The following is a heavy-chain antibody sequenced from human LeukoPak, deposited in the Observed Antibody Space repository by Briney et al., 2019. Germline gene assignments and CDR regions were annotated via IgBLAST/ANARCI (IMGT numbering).Heavy chain of an antibody. CDR1: GFTFSSYA. CDR2: ISGSGGST. CDR3: AKGSDIVLMVYAPDAFDI. V-gene: IGHV3-23*01. D-gene: IGHD2-8*01. Sequence: PGGSLRLSCAASGFTFSSYAMSWVRQAPGKGLEWVSAISGSGGSTYYADSVKGQFTISRDNSKNTLYLQMNSLRAEDTAVYYCAKGSDIVLMVYAPDAFDIWGQGTMVTVSS. J-gene: IGHJ3*02.